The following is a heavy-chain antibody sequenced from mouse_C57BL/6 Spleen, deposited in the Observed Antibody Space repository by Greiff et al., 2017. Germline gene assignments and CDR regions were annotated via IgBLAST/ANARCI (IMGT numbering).Heavy chain of an antibody. CDR1: GYTFTSYW. V-gene: IGHV1-74*01. J-gene: IGHJ3*01. CDR3: AIVMDDGYYEAY. CDR2: IHPSDSDT. Sequence: QVQLQQPGAELVKPGASVKVSCKASGYTFTSYWMHWVKQRPGQGLEWIGRIHPSDSDTNYNQKFKGKATLTVDKSSSTAYMQLSSRTFEDSAVYYCAIVMDDGYYEAYWGQGTLVTVSA. D-gene: IGHD2-3*01.